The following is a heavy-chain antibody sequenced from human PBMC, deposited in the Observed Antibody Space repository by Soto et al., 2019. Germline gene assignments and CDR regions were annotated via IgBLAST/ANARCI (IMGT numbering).Heavy chain of an antibody. Sequence: SVKVSCKASGGTFSSYAISWVRQAPGQGLEWMGGIIPIFGTANYAQKFQGRVTITADESTSTAYMELSSLRSEDTAVYYCARDRRIVACTYDAFDLWGQATMVTVS. J-gene: IGHJ3*01. CDR3: ARDRRIVACTYDAFDL. CDR1: GGTFSSYA. V-gene: IGHV1-69*13. CDR2: IIPIFGTA. D-gene: IGHD2-15*01.